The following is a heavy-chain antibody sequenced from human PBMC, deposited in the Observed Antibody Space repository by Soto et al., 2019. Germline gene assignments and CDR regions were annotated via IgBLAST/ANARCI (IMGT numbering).Heavy chain of an antibody. Sequence: SQTLSLTCAISGDSVSTNHAAWNWIRQSPSRGLEWLGRTYYRSKWYNDYAVSMKSRITINPDTSKNQFSLLLNSVTPDDTAVYYCAREGRWFGELSGFDYWGQGTLGTVSS. J-gene: IGHJ4*02. V-gene: IGHV6-1*01. CDR3: AREGRWFGELSGFDY. CDR1: GDSVSTNHAA. D-gene: IGHD3-10*01. CDR2: TYYRSKWYN.